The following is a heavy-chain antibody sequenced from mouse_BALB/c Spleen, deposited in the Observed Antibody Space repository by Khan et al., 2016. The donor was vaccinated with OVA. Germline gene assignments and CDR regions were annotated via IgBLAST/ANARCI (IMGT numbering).Heavy chain of an antibody. J-gene: IGHJ2*01. Sequence: EVELVESGGGLVQPRGSRKLSCAASGFTFNNYGMHWVRQAPEKGLEWVAYISGDSNTIYYVDSVKGRFTISRDNPKNTLFLQMTSLMSEDTAMYYCATSYFYGYYFDYWGPGTTLTVS. D-gene: IGHD1-1*01. V-gene: IGHV5-17*02. CDR1: GFTFNNYG. CDR2: ISGDSNTI. CDR3: ATSYFYGYYFDY.